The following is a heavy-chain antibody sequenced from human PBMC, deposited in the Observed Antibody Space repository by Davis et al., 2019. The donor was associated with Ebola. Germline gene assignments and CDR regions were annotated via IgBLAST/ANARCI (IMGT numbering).Heavy chain of an antibody. CDR1: GFTFSNAW. J-gene: IGHJ6*02. CDR3: TTDRFNVVVPAAILAYYYYYGMDV. CDR2: IKSKTDGGTT. Sequence: GGSLRLSCAASGFTFSNAWMNWVRQAPGKGLEWVGRIKSKTDGGTTDYAAPVKGRFTISRDDSKNTLYLQMNSLKTEDTAVYYCTTDRFNVVVPAAILAYYYYYGMDVWGQGTTVTVSS. D-gene: IGHD2-2*02. V-gene: IGHV3-15*07.